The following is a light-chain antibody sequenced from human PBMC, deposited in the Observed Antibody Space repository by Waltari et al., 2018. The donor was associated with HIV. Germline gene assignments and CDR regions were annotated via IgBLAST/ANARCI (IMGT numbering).Light chain of an antibody. CDR1: RPTIGTNT. CDR2: SDD. J-gene: IGLJ7*01. Sequence: QSVLTQPASASGNPGQRVTISCSASRPTIGTNTVRWSQQLPATAPKLLIFSDDQRPSGVPDRFSGSKSGTSASLAISGLQFEDEAVYFCAVWDDSLDGQPVFGGGTLLTV. CDR3: AVWDDSLDGQPV. V-gene: IGLV1-44*01.